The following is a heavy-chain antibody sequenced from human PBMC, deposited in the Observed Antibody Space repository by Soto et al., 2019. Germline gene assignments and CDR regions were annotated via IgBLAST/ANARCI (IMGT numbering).Heavy chain of an antibody. V-gene: IGHV4-59*01. CDR3: ARAGGPYRQGIVVTINWFDP. D-gene: IGHD2-15*01. CDR2: IYYSGST. J-gene: IGHJ5*02. Sequence: ASETLSLTCTVSGGSISSYYWSWIRQPPGKGLEWIGYIYYSGSTNYNPSLKSRVTISVDTSKSQFSLKLSSVTAADTAVYYCARAGGPYRQGIVVTINWFDPWGQGTLVTVSS. CDR1: GGSISSYY.